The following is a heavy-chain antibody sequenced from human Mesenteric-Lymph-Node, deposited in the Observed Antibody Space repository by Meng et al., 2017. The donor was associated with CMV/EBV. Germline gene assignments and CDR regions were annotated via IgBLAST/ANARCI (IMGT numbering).Heavy chain of an antibody. V-gene: IGHV3-23*01. CDR2: ISASGGST. J-gene: IGHJ4*02. CDR1: GFTFSSYA. CDR3: AKDEESSGWYY. D-gene: IGHD6-19*01. Sequence: GESLKISCAASGFTFSSYAMSWVRQAPGKGLEWVSAISASGGSTYYADSIKGRFTISRDNSKNTLYLQMNSLRAEDTAVYYCAKDEESSGWYYWGQGTLVTVSS.